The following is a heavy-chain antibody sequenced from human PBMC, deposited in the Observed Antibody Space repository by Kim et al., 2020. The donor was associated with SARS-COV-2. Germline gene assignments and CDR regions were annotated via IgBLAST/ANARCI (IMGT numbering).Heavy chain of an antibody. Sequence: GGSLRLSCAASGFTFRDYYMAWIRQAPGEGLEWVSYISSGSSYTDYAGSVKDRFTISRDNAKDSLYLQMNSLRVEDTAVYYCARDWRGGYCSAGGCSHFDYWGQGSLVTVSS. CDR2: ISSGSSYT. V-gene: IGHV3-11*05. CDR3: ARDWRGGYCSAGGCSHFDY. D-gene: IGHD2-15*01. J-gene: IGHJ4*02. CDR1: GFTFRDYY.